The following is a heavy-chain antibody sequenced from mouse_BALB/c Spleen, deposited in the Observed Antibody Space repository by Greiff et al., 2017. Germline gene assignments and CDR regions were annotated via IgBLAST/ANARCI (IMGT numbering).Heavy chain of an antibody. CDR2: IDPANGNT. CDR1: GFNIKDTY. CDR3: ARRGPFGY. J-gene: IGHJ2*01. Sequence: VQLKESGAELVKPGASVKLSCTASGFNIKDTYMHWVKQRPEQGLEWIGRIDPANGNTKYDPKFQGKATITADTSSNTAYLQLSSLTSEDTAVYYCARRGPFGYWGQGTTLTVSS. V-gene: IGHV14-3*02.